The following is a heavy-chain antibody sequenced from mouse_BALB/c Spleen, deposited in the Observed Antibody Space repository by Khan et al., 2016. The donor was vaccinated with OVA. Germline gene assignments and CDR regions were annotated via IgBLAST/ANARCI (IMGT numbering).Heavy chain of an antibody. CDR3: ARNSDYVHWYFDV. CDR1: GFSLTSYG. Sequence: QVQLQQSGPGLVQPSQSLSITCTVSGFSLTSYGVHWVRQSPGKGLEWLGVIWSGGSTDYNAAFISRLSISKDNSKSQVFFKMNSLQANDTAIYYCARNSDYVHWYFDVWGAGTTVTVSS. CDR2: IWSGGST. D-gene: IGHD2-13*01. J-gene: IGHJ1*01. V-gene: IGHV2-2*02.